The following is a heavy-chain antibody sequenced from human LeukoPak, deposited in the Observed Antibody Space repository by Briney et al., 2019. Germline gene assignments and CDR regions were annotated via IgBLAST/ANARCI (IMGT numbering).Heavy chain of an antibody. D-gene: IGHD2-2*01. CDR2: IYYSGST. Sequence: SETLSLTCTVSGGSISSGDYYWSWIRQPPGKGLEWIGYIYYSGSTYYNPSLKSRVTISVDTSKNRFSLKLSSVTAADTAVYYCARDHIYCSSTSCYHYYYYGMDVWGQGTTVTVSS. V-gene: IGHV4-30-4*01. CDR3: ARDHIYCSSTSCYHYYYYGMDV. CDR1: GGSISSGDYY. J-gene: IGHJ6*02.